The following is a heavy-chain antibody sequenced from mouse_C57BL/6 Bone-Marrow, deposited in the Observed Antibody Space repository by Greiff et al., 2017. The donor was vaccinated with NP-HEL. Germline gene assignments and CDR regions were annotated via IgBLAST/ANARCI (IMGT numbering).Heavy chain of an antibody. J-gene: IGHJ3*01. CDR1: GYAFSSSG. V-gene: IGHV1-82*01. Sequence: VQLLQSGPELVKPGDSVKISCNASGYAFSSSGMSWVKQRPGKGLEWIGRIYPGDGDTNYNGLYSGTATLTADKSSSTANMQLSSLTSEDSEVSFCARADCSSAGFAYWGQGTLVTVSA. D-gene: IGHD1-1*01. CDR2: IYPGDGDT. CDR3: ARADCSSAGFAY.